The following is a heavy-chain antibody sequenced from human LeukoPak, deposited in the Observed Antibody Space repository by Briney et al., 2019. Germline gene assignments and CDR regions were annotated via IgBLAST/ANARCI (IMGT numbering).Heavy chain of an antibody. CDR1: GFTFSSYG. D-gene: IGHD5-18*01. Sequence: PGRSLRRSCAASGFTFSSYGMDWVCQAPGKGLEWVAVIWYDGSNEYYADSVKGRFTISRDNSQHTLYLQMNSLRAEDTAVYYCARDVGIRLWFRDYYGLDVWGQGTTVTVSS. CDR3: ARDVGIRLWFRDYYGLDV. V-gene: IGHV3-33*01. J-gene: IGHJ6*02. CDR2: IWYDGSNE.